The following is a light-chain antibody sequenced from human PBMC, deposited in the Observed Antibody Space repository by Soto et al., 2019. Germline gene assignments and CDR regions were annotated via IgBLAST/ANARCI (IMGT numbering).Light chain of an antibody. Sequence: EIVLTQSPGTLSLSPGERATLSCRASLSVSSSYLAWYQQKPGQAPRLLIYGASSRATGIPDRFSGSGSGTDFTLTISRLEPEDFAVYYCQQYGSPPITFGQGTRLEIK. CDR1: LSVSSSY. V-gene: IGKV3-20*01. CDR2: GAS. CDR3: QQYGSPPIT. J-gene: IGKJ5*01.